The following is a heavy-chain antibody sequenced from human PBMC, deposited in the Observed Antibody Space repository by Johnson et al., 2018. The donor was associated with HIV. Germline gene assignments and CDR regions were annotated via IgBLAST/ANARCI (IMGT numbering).Heavy chain of an antibody. D-gene: IGHD2-2*01. CDR1: GFTFNTYT. CDR3: ARGRKDIAVVDGLDTDAFDT. V-gene: IGHV3-30*01. J-gene: IGHJ3*02. CDR2: ISYDGGNR. Sequence: QVQLVESGGGVVQSGRSLRLSCAASGFTFNTYTMHWVRQAPGRGLEWVAVISYDGGNRYYADSVQGRFTISRDSSKNTLSLQMNSLRPDDTAVYYCARGRKDIAVVDGLDTDAFDTCGQGTVVTVSS.